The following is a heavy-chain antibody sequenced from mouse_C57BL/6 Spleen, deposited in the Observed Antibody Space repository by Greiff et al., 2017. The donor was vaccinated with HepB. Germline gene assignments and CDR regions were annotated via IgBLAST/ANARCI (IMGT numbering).Heavy chain of an antibody. J-gene: IGHJ3*01. V-gene: IGHV1-26*01. CDR2: INPNNGGT. D-gene: IGHD2-4*01. Sequence: EVQLQQSGPELVKPGASVKISCKASGYTFTDYYMNWVKQSHGKSLEWIGDINPNNGGTSYNQKFKGKATLTVDKSSSTAYMELRSLTSEDSAVYYCARMDDYDALAYWGQGTLVTVSA. CDR1: GYTFTDYY. CDR3: ARMDDYDALAY.